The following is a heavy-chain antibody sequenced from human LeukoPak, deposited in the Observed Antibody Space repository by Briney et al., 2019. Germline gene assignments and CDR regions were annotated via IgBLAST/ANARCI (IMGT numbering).Heavy chain of an antibody. Sequence: SETLSLTCAVYGGSFSDYFWNWIRQTPGKGLEWIGEINHGGGTNYNPSLKSRATISVDTSKNQFSLKLSSVTAADTAVYYCARDRGFDYWGQGTLVTVSS. V-gene: IGHV4-34*01. D-gene: IGHD1-14*01. J-gene: IGHJ4*02. CDR2: INHGGGT. CDR1: GGSFSDYF. CDR3: ARDRGFDY.